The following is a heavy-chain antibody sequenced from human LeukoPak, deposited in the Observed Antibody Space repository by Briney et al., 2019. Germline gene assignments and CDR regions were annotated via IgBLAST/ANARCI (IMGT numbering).Heavy chain of an antibody. CDR2: IYHSGST. D-gene: IGHD4-17*01. CDR1: GGSISSGGYY. J-gene: IGHJ4*02. V-gene: IGHV4-31*03. CDR3: ARMNGDYVSYYFDY. Sequence: SETLSLTCTVSGGSISSGGYYWSWIRQHPGKGLEWIGYIYHSGSTYYNPSLKSRVTISVDTSKNQFSLKLSSVTAADTAVYYCARMNGDYVSYYFDYRGQGTLVTVSS.